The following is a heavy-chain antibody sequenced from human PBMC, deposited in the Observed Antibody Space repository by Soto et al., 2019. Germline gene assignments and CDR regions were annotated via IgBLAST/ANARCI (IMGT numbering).Heavy chain of an antibody. J-gene: IGHJ3*02. V-gene: IGHV3-23*01. CDR2: ISGSGGST. CDR3: AKVLRFLEWLPGAFDI. Sequence: EVQLLESGGGLVQPGGSLRLSCAASGFTFSSYAMSWVRQAPGKGLEWDSAISGSGGSTYYADSVKGRFTISRDNSKNTLYLQMNSLRAEDTAVYYCAKVLRFLEWLPGAFDIWGQGTMVTVSS. CDR1: GFTFSSYA. D-gene: IGHD3-3*01.